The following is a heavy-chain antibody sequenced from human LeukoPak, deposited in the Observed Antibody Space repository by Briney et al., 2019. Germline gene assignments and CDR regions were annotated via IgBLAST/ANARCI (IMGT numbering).Heavy chain of an antibody. CDR1: GFTFRIYV. CDR3: AKDWPDPRRVVGITQERVD. V-gene: IGHV3-23*01. J-gene: IGHJ4*02. Sequence: GGSLRLSCVASGFTFRIYVLSWVRQAPGKGLEWVSAISGSGDSTYYADSVKGRFTISRDNSKNTLYLEMNSLRAEDTAVYYCAKDWPDPRRVVGITQERVDWGQGTLVTVSP. D-gene: IGHD3-22*01. CDR2: ISGSGDST.